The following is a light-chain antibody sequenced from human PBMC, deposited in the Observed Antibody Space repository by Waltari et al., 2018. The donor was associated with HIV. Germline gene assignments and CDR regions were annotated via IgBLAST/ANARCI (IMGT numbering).Light chain of an antibody. CDR2: EDT. CDR1: SGSIASHY. V-gene: IGLV6-57*01. J-gene: IGLJ1*01. CDR3: QSYDSSNRGV. Sequence: NFMLTQPHSVSESPGKTLTISCTRSSGSIASHYGQWYQQRPGSSPTIMIYEDTQRPSGVPDRFSGSIDSSSNSAYLTISGLRTEDEADYYCQSYDSSNRGVVGTGTKVTVL.